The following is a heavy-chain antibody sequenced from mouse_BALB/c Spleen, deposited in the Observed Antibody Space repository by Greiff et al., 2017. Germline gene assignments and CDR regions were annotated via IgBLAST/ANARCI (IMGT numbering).Heavy chain of an antibody. CDR1: GYTFTSYW. Sequence: VQLQQPGAELVKPGASVKMSCKASGYTFTSYWMHWVKQRPGQGLEWIGVIDPSDSYTSYNQKFKGKATLTVDTSSSTAYMQLSSLASEDSAVYYCAPYYRYDGGDYYAMDYWGQGTSVTVSS. CDR2: IDPSDSYT. D-gene: IGHD2-14*01. J-gene: IGHJ4*01. V-gene: IGHV1-59*01. CDR3: APYYRYDGGDYYAMDY.